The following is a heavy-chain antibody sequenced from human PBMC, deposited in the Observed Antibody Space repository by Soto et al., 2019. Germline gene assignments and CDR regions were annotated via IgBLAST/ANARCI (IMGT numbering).Heavy chain of an antibody. CDR2: INHSGST. CDR1: GGSFSCYY. Sequence: SGTLSLTCAVYGGSFSCYYWSWIRQPPGKGLEWIGEINHSGSTNYNPSLKSRVTISVDTSKNQFSLKLSSVTAADTAVYYCARXREYDFWSGYFSSGMDVWGQGTTVTVSS. J-gene: IGHJ6*02. D-gene: IGHD3-3*01. CDR3: ARXREYDFWSGYFSSGMDV. V-gene: IGHV4-34*01.